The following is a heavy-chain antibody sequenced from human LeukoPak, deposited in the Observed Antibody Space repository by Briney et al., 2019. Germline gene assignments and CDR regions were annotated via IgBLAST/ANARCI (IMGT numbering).Heavy chain of an antibody. V-gene: IGHV4-4*07. CDR3: ARDVGGYNYGYSLDY. D-gene: IGHD5-18*01. CDR1: GGSISTYY. CDR2: IYTSGST. Sequence: PSETLSLTCTVSGGSISTYYCSWIRQPAGKGLEWIGRIYTSGSTSYNSSLKSRVTMSVDTSKNRFSLKLSSVTAADTAVYYCARDVGGYNYGYSLDYWGQGTLVSVSS. J-gene: IGHJ4*02.